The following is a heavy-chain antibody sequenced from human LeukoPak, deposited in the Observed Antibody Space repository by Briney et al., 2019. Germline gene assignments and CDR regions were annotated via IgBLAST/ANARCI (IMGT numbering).Heavy chain of an antibody. J-gene: IGHJ4*02. CDR2: IYYNGNT. V-gene: IGHV4-59*08. CDR3: ARRVAVAGLFDS. CDR1: GGSXSSFY. Sequence: SLXXXXSGGSXSSFYWGWIRQPPGKGLEWVGYIYYNGNTYYNPSLKSRVTVSLDTSKSQFSLKLGSVTAADTAVYYCARRVAVAGLFDSWGQGALVTVSS. D-gene: IGHD6-19*01.